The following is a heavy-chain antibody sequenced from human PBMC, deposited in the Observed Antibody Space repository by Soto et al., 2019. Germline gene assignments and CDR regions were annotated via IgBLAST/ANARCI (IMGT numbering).Heavy chain of an antibody. CDR3: ARDRYSSSLFDF. Sequence: GGSLRLPCVCSPLSFKTHEMNWLRQAPGMGLEWVANIKSDGSDKYYVDSVKGRFTISRDNTKNSLSLQVNSLRAEDTAVYYCARDRYSSSLFDFWGQGTMVTVSS. V-gene: IGHV3-7*03. J-gene: IGHJ3*01. CDR2: IKSDGSDK. D-gene: IGHD6-13*01. CDR1: PLSFKTHE.